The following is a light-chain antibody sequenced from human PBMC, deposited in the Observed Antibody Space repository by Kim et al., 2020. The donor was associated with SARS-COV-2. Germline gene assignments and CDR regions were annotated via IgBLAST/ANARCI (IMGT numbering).Light chain of an antibody. Sequence: VSPGQTASITCSGDKLGDKYACLYQQKPGQSPVLVIYQDSKRPSGIPERFSGSNSGNTATLTISGTQAMDEADYYCQAWDSSTGVFGGGTQLTVL. CDR2: QDS. CDR1: KLGDKY. CDR3: QAWDSSTGV. V-gene: IGLV3-1*01. J-gene: IGLJ7*01.